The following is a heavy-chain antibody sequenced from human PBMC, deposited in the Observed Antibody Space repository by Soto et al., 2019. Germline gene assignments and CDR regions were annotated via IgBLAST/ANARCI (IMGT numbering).Heavy chain of an antibody. CDR3: ARDRGYSFDYGMDV. J-gene: IGHJ6*02. CDR1: GGSISSYY. Sequence: SETLSLTCTVSGGSISSYYWSWIRQPPGKGLEWIGYIYYSGSTNYNPSLKSRVTISVDTSKNQFSLKLSSVTAADTAVYYCARDRGYSFDYGMDVWGQGTTVTVSS. V-gene: IGHV4-59*01. D-gene: IGHD5-18*01. CDR2: IYYSGST.